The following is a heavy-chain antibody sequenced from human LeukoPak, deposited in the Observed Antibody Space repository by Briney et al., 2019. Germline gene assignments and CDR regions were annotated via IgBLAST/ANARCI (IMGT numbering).Heavy chain of an antibody. CDR3: ARREYFYGYCDY. Sequence: PGESLKISCQASGYMFATSWIGWVRQPPGKGLEWMGIIYPGDSDTRYSPSFQGQVTISADKSINTTYLQWRTLKASDTAIYFCARREYFYGYCDYWGQGTLVTVSS. D-gene: IGHD2/OR15-2a*01. CDR1: GYMFATSW. CDR2: IYPGDSDT. V-gene: IGHV5-51*01. J-gene: IGHJ4*02.